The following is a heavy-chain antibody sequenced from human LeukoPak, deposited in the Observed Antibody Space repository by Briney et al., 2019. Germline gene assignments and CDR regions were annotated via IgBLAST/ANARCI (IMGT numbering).Heavy chain of an antibody. Sequence: GGSLRLSCAASGFTFSSYSMNWVRQAPGKGLEWVSYISSSSTIYYADSVKGRFTISRDNAKNSLYLQMNSLRAEDTAVYHCAKDRWVSSSSSFDCWGQGTLVTVSS. J-gene: IGHJ4*02. CDR2: ISSSSTI. V-gene: IGHV3-48*01. CDR3: AKDRWVSSSSSFDC. CDR1: GFTFSSYS. D-gene: IGHD6-6*01.